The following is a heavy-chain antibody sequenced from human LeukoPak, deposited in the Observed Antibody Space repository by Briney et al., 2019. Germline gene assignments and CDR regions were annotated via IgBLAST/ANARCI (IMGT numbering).Heavy chain of an antibody. J-gene: IGHJ5*02. D-gene: IGHD5/OR15-5a*01. CDR2: IYYTGST. Sequence: PSETLSLTCTVSGASISSSFWTWIRQSPGKGLEWLAYIYYTGSTNLNPSLKSRLTLSVHTSKNHFSLRLRSVTAAHTAIYYCARRMTVSATNWFDPWGQGTLVTVSS. CDR3: ARRMTVSATNWFDP. V-gene: IGHV4-59*01. CDR1: GASISSSF.